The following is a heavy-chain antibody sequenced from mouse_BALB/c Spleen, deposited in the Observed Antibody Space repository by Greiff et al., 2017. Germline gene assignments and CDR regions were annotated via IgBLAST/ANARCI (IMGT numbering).Heavy chain of an antibody. CDR2: IRNKANGYTT. CDR1: GFTFTDYY. V-gene: IGHV7-3*02. Sequence: DVQLVESGGGLVQPGGSLRLSCATSGFTFTDYYMSWVRQPPGKALEWLGFIRNKANGYTTEYSASVKGRFTISRDNSQSILYLQMNTLRAEDSATYYCARGFYYGNYDYWGQGTTLTVSS. J-gene: IGHJ2*01. CDR3: ARGFYYGNYDY. D-gene: IGHD2-1*01.